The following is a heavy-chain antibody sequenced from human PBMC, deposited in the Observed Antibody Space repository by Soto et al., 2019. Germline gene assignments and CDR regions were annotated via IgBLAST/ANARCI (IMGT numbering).Heavy chain of an antibody. J-gene: IGHJ6*02. CDR1: GGSIGGSTYY. V-gene: IGHV4-39*01. CDR2: IYYSGNT. CDR3: ARLPGYGSGSSGMDV. D-gene: IGHD3-10*01. Sequence: SETLSLTCTVSGGSIGGSTYYWGWIRQPPGKGLEWIGSIYYSGNTYYNPSLKSRVTISVDTSNNQFSLKLTFVTAADTAVYYCARLPGYGSGSSGMDVWGQGTTVTVSS.